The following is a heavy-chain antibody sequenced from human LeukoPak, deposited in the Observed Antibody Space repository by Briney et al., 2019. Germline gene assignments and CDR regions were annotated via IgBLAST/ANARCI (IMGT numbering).Heavy chain of an antibody. CDR1: GFTFSNYA. Sequence: GGSLKLSCEASGFTFSNYAMSWVRQAPGKGLEWVSAISGSGGSTYYADSVKGRFTISRDNSKNTLYLQMNSLRAEDTAVYYCANSLSPGYSYAPDAFDIWGQGTMVTVSS. D-gene: IGHD5-18*01. V-gene: IGHV3-23*01. CDR2: ISGSGGST. J-gene: IGHJ3*02. CDR3: ANSLSPGYSYAPDAFDI.